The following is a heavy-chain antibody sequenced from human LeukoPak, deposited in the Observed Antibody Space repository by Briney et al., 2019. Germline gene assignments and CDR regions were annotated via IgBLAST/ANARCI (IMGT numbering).Heavy chain of an antibody. D-gene: IGHD4-17*01. CDR2: ISSGGSTT. CDR1: GFTLSSYE. Sequence: GGSLRLSCTVSGFTLSSYEMSWIRQAPGKGLEWVSYISSGGSTTYYADSVKGRFTISRDNAQKSVYLQMNSLRVEDTAVYYCARDYPLAYGVAGEASSDYWGQGTLVTVSS. J-gene: IGHJ4*02. V-gene: IGHV3-11*01. CDR3: ARDYPLAYGVAGEASSDY.